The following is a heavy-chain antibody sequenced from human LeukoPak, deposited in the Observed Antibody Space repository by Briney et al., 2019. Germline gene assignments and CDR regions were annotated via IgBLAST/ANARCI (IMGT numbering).Heavy chain of an antibody. CDR3: AKVLSAGDY. Sequence: GGSLRLSCAASGFTFSDYNMNWVRQAPGKGLEWVSLIYSGGSTYYADSVKGRFTISRDNSKNTLYLQMNSLRAEDTAVYYCAKVLSAGDYWGQGTLVTVSS. CDR2: IYSGGST. CDR1: GFTFSDYN. D-gene: IGHD6-25*01. J-gene: IGHJ4*02. V-gene: IGHV3-66*01.